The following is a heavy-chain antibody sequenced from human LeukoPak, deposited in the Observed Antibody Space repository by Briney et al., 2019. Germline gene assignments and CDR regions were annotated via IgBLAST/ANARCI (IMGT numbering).Heavy chain of an antibody. J-gene: IGHJ6*04. V-gene: IGHV3-30*18. CDR3: AKDGLVVPAARYYGMDV. CDR1: GFTFSSYG. D-gene: IGHD2-2*01. Sequence: GGSLRLSCAASGFTFSSYGMHCVRQAPGKGLEGVAVISYDGSNKYYADSVKGRFTISRDNSKNTLYLQMNSLRAEDTAVYYCAKDGLVVPAARYYGMDVWGKGTTVTVSS. CDR2: ISYDGSNK.